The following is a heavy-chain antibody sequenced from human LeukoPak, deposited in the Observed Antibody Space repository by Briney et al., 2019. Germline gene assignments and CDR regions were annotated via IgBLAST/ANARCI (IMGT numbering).Heavy chain of an antibody. Sequence: GGSLRLSCAASGFTFSSYAMHWVSQAPGKGLEWVAVISYDGSNKYYADSVKGRFTISRDNSKNTLCLQMNSLRAEDTAVYYCARPPVYDFWSGYRFWGQGTLVTVSS. D-gene: IGHD3-3*01. V-gene: IGHV3-30*04. J-gene: IGHJ4*02. CDR3: ARPPVYDFWSGYRF. CDR1: GFTFSSYA. CDR2: ISYDGSNK.